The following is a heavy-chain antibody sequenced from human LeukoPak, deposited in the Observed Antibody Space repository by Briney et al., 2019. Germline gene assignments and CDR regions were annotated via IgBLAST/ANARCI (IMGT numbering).Heavy chain of an antibody. CDR1: GYTFTGYY. Sequence: ASVKVSCKASGYTFTGYYMHWVQQAPGQGLQWMGWINPNSGGTNYAQKFQGRVTMTRDTSISTAYMELSRLRSDDTAVYYCAREHNGSGSQGAFDIWGQGTMVTVSS. V-gene: IGHV1-2*02. CDR3: AREHNGSGSQGAFDI. D-gene: IGHD3-10*01. CDR2: INPNSGGT. J-gene: IGHJ3*02.